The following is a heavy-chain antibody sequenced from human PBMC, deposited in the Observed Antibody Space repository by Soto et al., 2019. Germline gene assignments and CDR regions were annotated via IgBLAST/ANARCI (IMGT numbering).Heavy chain of an antibody. CDR1: GFTFSSSA. CDR2: IVVGSGNT. Sequence: QMQLVQSGPEVKKPGTSVKVSCKASGFTFSSSAVQWVRQARGQGLEWIGWIVVGSGNTNYAQRFQERVTINMNMSTGTAYMEFSSLSSDDTAVYYCAAEVRLGGDTTGAFDIWVQGTMVSVSS. V-gene: IGHV1-58*01. CDR3: AAEVRLGGDTTGAFDI. J-gene: IGHJ3*02. D-gene: IGHD1-26*01.